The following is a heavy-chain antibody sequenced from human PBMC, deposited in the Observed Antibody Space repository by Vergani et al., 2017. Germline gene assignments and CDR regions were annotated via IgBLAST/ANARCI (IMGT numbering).Heavy chain of an antibody. J-gene: IGHJ6*02. Sequence: QVQLVESGGGVVQPGRSLRLSCAASGFTFSDYYMSWIRQAPGKGLEWVSYISSSGSTIYYADSVKGRLTISRDNAKNSLYLQMNRLGAEDTAVYYCARDGLGPNSGAYYYGMDVWGQGTTVTVSS. CDR2: ISSSGSTI. D-gene: IGHD6-19*01. CDR1: GFTFSDYY. V-gene: IGHV3-11*04. CDR3: ARDGLGPNSGAYYYGMDV.